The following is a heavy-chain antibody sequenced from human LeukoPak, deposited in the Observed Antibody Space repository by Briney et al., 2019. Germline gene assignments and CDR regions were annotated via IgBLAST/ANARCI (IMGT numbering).Heavy chain of an antibody. CDR1: GYTFTGYY. CDR2: ISAYNGNT. CDR3: ARVVSGYSYGTDY. Sequence: ASVTVSCKASGYTFTGYYIHWVRQAPGQGLEWMGWISAYNGNTNYAQKFQGRVTITADKSTSAAYMELSSLRSEDTAVYYCARVVSGYSYGTDYWGQGTLVTVSS. J-gene: IGHJ4*02. D-gene: IGHD5-18*01. V-gene: IGHV1-18*04.